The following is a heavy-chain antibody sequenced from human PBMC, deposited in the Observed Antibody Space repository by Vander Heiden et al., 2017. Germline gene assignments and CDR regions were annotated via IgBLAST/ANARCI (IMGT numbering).Heavy chain of an antibody. D-gene: IGHD3-22*01. V-gene: IGHV3-53*01. CDR2: IFRDDTT. CDR3: ARAPYYYDYSVGRDY. J-gene: IGHJ4*02. CDR1: GFTVSSNY. Sequence: EVQLVESGGGLIQPGGSLRLSCADSGFTVSSNYMSWVRQAPGKGLEWVSVIFRDDTTYYADSVKGRFTISRDNSKNTLYLQMNGLRAEDTAVYYCARAPYYYDYSVGRDYWGQGTLVTVSS.